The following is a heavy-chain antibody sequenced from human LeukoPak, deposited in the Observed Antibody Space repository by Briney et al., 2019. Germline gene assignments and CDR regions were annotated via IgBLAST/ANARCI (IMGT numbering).Heavy chain of an antibody. D-gene: IGHD1-26*01. J-gene: IGHJ4*02. Sequence: SETLSLTCAVYGGSFSGYYWSWIRQPPGKGLEWIGEINHSGSTNYNPSLKSRVTISVDTSKNQFSLKLSSVTAADTAVYYCARMRSSFFRHFDYRGQGTLVTVSS. CDR2: INHSGST. V-gene: IGHV4-34*01. CDR3: ARMRSSFFRHFDY. CDR1: GGSFSGYY.